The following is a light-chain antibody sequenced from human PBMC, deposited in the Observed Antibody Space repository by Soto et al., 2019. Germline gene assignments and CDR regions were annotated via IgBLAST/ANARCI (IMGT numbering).Light chain of an antibody. J-gene: IGKJ2*01. Sequence: DIQMTQSPSTLSASVGDRVTITCRASQSITSWLAWYQQKPGKAPKLLIYKASSLESGVPSRFSGSGSGTEFTLTISRLQPADFATYYCQQYNNYSGTFGQGTKLEIK. CDR1: QSITSW. V-gene: IGKV1-5*03. CDR2: KAS. CDR3: QQYNNYSGT.